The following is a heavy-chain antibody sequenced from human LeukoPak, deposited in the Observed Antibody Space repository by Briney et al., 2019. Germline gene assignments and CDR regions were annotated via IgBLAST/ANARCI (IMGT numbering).Heavy chain of an antibody. CDR2: IWYDGSNK. D-gene: IGHD2-2*01. J-gene: IGHJ4*02. CDR3: ASSDEEQYQLLPLGY. Sequence: GGSLRLSCAASGFTFSSYGMHWVRQAPGKGLERVAVIWYDGSNKYYADSVKGRFTISRDNSKSTLYLQMNSLRAEDTAVYYCASSDEEQYQLLPLGYWGQGTLVTVSS. CDR1: GFTFSSYG. V-gene: IGHV3-33*01.